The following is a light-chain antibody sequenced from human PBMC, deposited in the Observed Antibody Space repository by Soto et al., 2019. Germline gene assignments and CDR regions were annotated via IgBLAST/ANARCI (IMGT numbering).Light chain of an antibody. CDR2: EGS. CDR3: CSYAGSSTWV. Sequence: QSVLTQPASVSGSPGQSITISCTGSSSDVGSYNFVSWHQQHPGKAPKLMIYEGSKRPSGVSNRFSGSKSGNTASLTISGLQAEDEADYYCCSYAGSSTWVFGGGTQLTV. J-gene: IGLJ3*02. V-gene: IGLV2-23*01. CDR1: SSDVGSYNF.